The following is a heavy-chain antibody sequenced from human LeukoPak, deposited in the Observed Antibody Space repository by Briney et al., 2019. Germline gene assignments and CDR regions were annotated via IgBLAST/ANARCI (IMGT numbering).Heavy chain of an antibody. CDR1: GGSLRSSSYY. J-gene: IGHJ4*02. Sequence: SETLSLTCTVSGGSLRSSSYYWGWIRQPPGKGLEWIGEVNHSGSTNYNPSLKSRVTISVDASKNQFSLKLSSVTAADTAVYYCARGPPLGDYDSSGYPNGDPDYWGQGTLVTVSS. D-gene: IGHD3-22*01. CDR3: ARGPPLGDYDSSGYPNGDPDY. CDR2: VNHSGST. V-gene: IGHV4-39*07.